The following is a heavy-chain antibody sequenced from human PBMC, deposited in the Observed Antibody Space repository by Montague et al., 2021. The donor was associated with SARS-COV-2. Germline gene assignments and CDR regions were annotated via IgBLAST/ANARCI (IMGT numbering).Heavy chain of an antibody. CDR1: GFTVSSNY. Sequence: SLRLSCAASGFTVSSNYMNWVRQAPGKGLEWVSAIYSGGSTYYADSVKGRFTISRDNSKNTLYLQMNSVRAADTAVYYCARGGRYYDSRGYGDAFDICGAKGQWSPSLQ. D-gene: IGHD3-22*01. V-gene: IGHV3-66*01. CDR3: ARGGRYYDSRGYGDAFDI. J-gene: IGHJ3*02. CDR2: IYSGGST.